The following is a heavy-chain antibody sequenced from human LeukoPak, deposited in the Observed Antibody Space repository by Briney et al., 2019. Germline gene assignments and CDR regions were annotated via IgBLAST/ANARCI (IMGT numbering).Heavy chain of an antibody. CDR2: ISGDGGST. V-gene: IGHV3-43*02. CDR1: GFTFSSYG. Sequence: GRSLRLSCAASGFTFSSYGMHWVRQAPGKGLEWVSLISGDGGSTYYADSVKGRFTISRDNSKNSLYLQMNSLRTEDTALYYCAKVANSYGLYYYYGMDVWGQGTTVTVSS. J-gene: IGHJ6*02. CDR3: AKVANSYGLYYYYGMDV. D-gene: IGHD5-18*01.